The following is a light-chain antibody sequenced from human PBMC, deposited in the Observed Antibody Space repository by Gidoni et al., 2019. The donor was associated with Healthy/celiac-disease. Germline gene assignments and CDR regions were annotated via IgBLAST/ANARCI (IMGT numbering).Light chain of an antibody. Sequence: SYVLTQPPSVSVAPGKPARITCGGNNIGSNSLHWYQQKPGQAPVLVVYDDSDRPSGIPERFSGSNSGNTATLTISRVEAGDEADYYCQVWDSSSDRWVFGGGTKLTVL. CDR3: QVWDSSSDRWV. CDR2: DDS. CDR1: NIGSNS. V-gene: IGLV3-21*03. J-gene: IGLJ3*02.